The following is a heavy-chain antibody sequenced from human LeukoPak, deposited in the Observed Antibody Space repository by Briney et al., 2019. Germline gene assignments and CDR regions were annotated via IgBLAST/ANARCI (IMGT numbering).Heavy chain of an antibody. CDR1: GCRFTSYW. Sequence: GEPPDTSCQGSGCRFTSYWLSWVREMPGKGPEWMGRFDPSDSYTSYSPSFQGHVTISVDPSISTAYLQWSSRKASDTAMYYCARHYYTATGYWGQGTQVSVSS. V-gene: IGHV5-10-1*01. J-gene: IGHJ4*02. CDR2: FDPSDSYT. CDR3: ARHYYTATGY. D-gene: IGHD1-26*01.